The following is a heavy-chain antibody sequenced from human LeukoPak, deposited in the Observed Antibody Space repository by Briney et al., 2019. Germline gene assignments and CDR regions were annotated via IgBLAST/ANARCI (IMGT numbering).Heavy chain of an antibody. D-gene: IGHD6-13*01. CDR3: ATGIAAAGTEYFDY. J-gene: IGHJ4*02. V-gene: IGHV3-53*04. CDR2: IYSGGST. Sequence: GGSLRLSCAASGFTVSSNYMSWVRQAPGKGLEWVSVIYSGGSTYYADSVKGRFTISRHNSKNTLYLQMNSLRAEDTAVYYCATGIAAAGTEYFDYWGQGTLVTVYS. CDR1: GFTVSSNY.